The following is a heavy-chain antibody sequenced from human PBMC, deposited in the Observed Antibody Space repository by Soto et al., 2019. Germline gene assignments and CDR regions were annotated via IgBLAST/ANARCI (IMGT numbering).Heavy chain of an antibody. Sequence: ASVKVSCKASGYTFTSYGISWVRQAPGQGLEWMGWISAYNGNTNYAQKLQGRVTMTTDTSTSTAYMELRSLRSDYTAVYYCARSRYYDFWSGLHDAFDIWGQGTMVTVSS. J-gene: IGHJ3*02. V-gene: IGHV1-18*01. CDR3: ARSRYYDFWSGLHDAFDI. CDR1: GYTFTSYG. CDR2: ISAYNGNT. D-gene: IGHD3-3*01.